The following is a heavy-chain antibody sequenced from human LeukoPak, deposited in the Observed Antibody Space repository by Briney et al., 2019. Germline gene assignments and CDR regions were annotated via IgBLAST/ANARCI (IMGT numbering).Heavy chain of an antibody. CDR2: ISTSGNT. D-gene: IGHD6-6*01. CDR3: ARGSIAGRTGYWFDP. V-gene: IGHV4-61*02. Sequence: SETLSLTCTVSGGSITSGTYYWSWIRQPAGKGLEWIGRISTSGNTDYNPSLTSRLTLSVGTSKNQFSLKLISVTAADTAVYYCARGSIAGRTGYWFDPWGQGTLVTVSS. CDR1: GGSITSGTYY. J-gene: IGHJ5*02.